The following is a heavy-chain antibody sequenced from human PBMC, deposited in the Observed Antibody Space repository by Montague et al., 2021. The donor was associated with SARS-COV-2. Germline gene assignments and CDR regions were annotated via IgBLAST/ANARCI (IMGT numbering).Heavy chain of an antibody. CDR3: ARGAPGY. J-gene: IGHJ4*02. V-gene: IGHV4-34*01. CDR2: INYGGNT. Sequence: SETLSLTCAVYGGSFSDYHWTWIRQSPGGGLEWIGQINYGGNTKCNPSLRSRVTISIDTSKNQFSLKLTSVTAADTAVYYCARGAPGYWGQGTLVTVSS. CDR1: GGSFSDYH. D-gene: IGHD1-1*01.